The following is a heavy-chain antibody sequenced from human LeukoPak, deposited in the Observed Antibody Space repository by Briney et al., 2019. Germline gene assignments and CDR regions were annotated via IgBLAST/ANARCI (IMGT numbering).Heavy chain of an antibody. CDR1: GYTFTSYG. CDR2: ISAYNGNT. V-gene: IGHV1-18*01. Sequence: ASVKVSCKASGYTFTSYGISWVRQAPGQGLEWMGWISAYNGNTNYAQKLQGRVTMTTDTSTSTAYMELRSLRSDDTAVYYCARDLRAYVLRFLEWLPHTRGYYYYYGMDVWGQGTTVTVSS. J-gene: IGHJ6*02. D-gene: IGHD3-3*01. CDR3: ARDLRAYVLRFLEWLPHTRGYYYYYGMDV.